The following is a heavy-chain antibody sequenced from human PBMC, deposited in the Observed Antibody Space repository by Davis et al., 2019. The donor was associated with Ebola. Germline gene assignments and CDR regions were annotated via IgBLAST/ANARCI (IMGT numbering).Heavy chain of an antibody. Sequence: SETLSLTCTVSGGSISSSSYYWGWIRQPPGKGLEWIGSIYYSGSTYYNPSLKSRVTISVDTSKNQFSLKLSSVTAADTAVYYCASTYSSGWYVFWFDPWGQGTLVTVSS. D-gene: IGHD6-19*01. CDR2: IYYSGST. CDR3: ASTYSSGWYVFWFDP. CDR1: GGSISSSSYY. J-gene: IGHJ5*02. V-gene: IGHV4-39*01.